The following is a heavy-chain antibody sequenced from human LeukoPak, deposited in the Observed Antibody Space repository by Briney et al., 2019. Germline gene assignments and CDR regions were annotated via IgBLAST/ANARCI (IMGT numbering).Heavy chain of an antibody. V-gene: IGHV3-21*01. J-gene: IGHJ6*02. CDR1: GFTVSSNY. D-gene: IGHD3-9*01. CDR2: ISSTGTYT. Sequence: GGPLRLSCAASGFTVSSNYMNWVRQAPGKGLEWVSFISSTGTYTHFADSLRGRFTISRDNAKNTLFLQMNTLRVEDTAVYYCTRDLMDYDVSTGLHHYYMDVWGQGTTVTVSS. CDR3: TRDLMDYDVSTGLHHYYMDV.